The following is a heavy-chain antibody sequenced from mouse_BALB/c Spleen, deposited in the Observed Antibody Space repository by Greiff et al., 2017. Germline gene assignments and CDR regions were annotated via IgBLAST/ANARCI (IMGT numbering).Heavy chain of an antibody. CDR3: ARFEGSLWYFDV. J-gene: IGHJ1*01. CDR2: ISYSGST. CDR1: GYSITSDYA. V-gene: IGHV3-2*02. Sequence: EVKLMESGPGLVKPSQSLSLTCTVTGYSITSDYAWNWIRQFPGNKLEWMGYISYSGSTSYNPSLKSRISITRDTSKNQFFLQLNSVTTEDTATYYCARFEGSLWYFDVWGAGTTVTVSS.